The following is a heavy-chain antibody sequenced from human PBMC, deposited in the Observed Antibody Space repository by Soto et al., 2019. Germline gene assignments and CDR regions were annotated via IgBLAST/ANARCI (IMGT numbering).Heavy chain of an antibody. J-gene: IGHJ6*02. CDR3: VKELCSGPIDV. CDR1: GFTFSSYG. CDR2: IYDGSNK. Sequence: QVQLVESGGGVVQPGRSLRLSCAASGFTFSSYGMHWVRQAPGKGLEWVAVIYDGSNKYYADSVKGRFTISRDNSKNTRYLHMNSLRAEDTRVYNSVKELCSGPIDVCGQGTPVTVSS. V-gene: IGHV3-30*18. D-gene: IGHD2-15*01.